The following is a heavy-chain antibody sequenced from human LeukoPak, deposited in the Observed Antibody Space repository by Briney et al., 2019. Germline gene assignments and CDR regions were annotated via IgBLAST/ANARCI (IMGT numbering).Heavy chain of an antibody. CDR1: GFTFSSYA. CDR3: AKDVTYDSSGYYPYYFDY. CDR2: ISGSGGST. Sequence: GGSLRLSCAASGFTFSSYAMSWVRQAPGKGLKWVSAISGSGGSTYYADSVKGRFTISRDNSKNTLYLQMNSLRAEDTAVYYCAKDVTYDSSGYYPYYFDYWGQGTLVTVSS. J-gene: IGHJ4*02. V-gene: IGHV3-23*01. D-gene: IGHD3-22*01.